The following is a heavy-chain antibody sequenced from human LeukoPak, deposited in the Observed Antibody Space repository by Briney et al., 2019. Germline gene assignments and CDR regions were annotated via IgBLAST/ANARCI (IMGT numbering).Heavy chain of an antibody. J-gene: IGHJ3*02. V-gene: IGHV1-18*01. D-gene: IGHD1-26*01. CDR1: GYTFTSYG. CDR2: ISAYNGNT. CDR3: ARCSSSHKTYSGSYLTPDDAFDI. Sequence: ASVKVSCKASGYTFTSYGISWVRQAPGQGLAWMGWISAYNGNTNYAQKLQGRVTMTTDTSTSTAYMELRSLRSDDTAVYYCARCSSSHKTYSGSYLTPDDAFDIWGQGTMVTVSS.